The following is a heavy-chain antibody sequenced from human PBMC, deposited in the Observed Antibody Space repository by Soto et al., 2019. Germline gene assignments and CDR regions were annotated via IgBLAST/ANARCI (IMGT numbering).Heavy chain of an antibody. V-gene: IGHV5-10-1*01. Sequence: VQSRKVGCRGAGDSCTSYWISWVRQMPGKGLEWMGRIDPSDSYTNYSPSFQGHVTISADKSICTAYLQWSSLKASDTAMYYCARLSDYGGNSWAFDYWGQGTLVTVSS. D-gene: IGHD4-17*01. J-gene: IGHJ4*02. CDR2: IDPSDSYT. CDR3: ARLSDYGGNSWAFDY. CDR1: GDSCTSYW.